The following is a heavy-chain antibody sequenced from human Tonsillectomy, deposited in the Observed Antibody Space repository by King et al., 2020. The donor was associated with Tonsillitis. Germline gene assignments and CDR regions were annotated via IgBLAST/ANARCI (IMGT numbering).Heavy chain of an antibody. J-gene: IGHJ6*02. CDR3: ARDRGEVAARNYYYGMDV. CDR2: IYYSGST. Sequence: QLQESGPGLVKPSETLSLTCIVSGGSISSYYWSWIRQPPGKGLEWIGYIYYSGSTNYNPSLKSRVTISVDTSKNHFSQKLRSVTAADTAVYYCARDRGEVAARNYYYGMDVWGQGTTVTVSS. CDR1: GGSISSYY. D-gene: IGHD2-15*01. V-gene: IGHV4-59*01.